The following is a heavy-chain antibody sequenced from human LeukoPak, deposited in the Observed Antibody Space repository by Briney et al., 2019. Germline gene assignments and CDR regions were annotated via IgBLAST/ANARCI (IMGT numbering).Heavy chain of an antibody. CDR2: IYYSGST. Sequence: SETLSLTCTVSGGSISSYYWSWIRQPPGKGLEWIGYIYYSGSTNYKSSLKSRVTISVDTSKNQFSLKLSSVTAADTAVYYCASIAAAGNDPWGQGTLVTVSS. D-gene: IGHD6-25*01. J-gene: IGHJ5*02. CDR3: ASIAAAGNDP. CDR1: GGSISSYY. V-gene: IGHV4-59*01.